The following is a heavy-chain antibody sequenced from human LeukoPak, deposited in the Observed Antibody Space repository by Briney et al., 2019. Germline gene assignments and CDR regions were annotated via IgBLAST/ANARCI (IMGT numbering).Heavy chain of an antibody. CDR3: GRGDYSSSWYLVH. V-gene: IGHV3-48*03. CDR1: GFNFSSYE. Sequence: GGSLRLSCAASGFNFSSYEMIWVRQAPGKGLEWISCISTSGSTTYYGDSVEGRFTISRDNAKNSLYLQMNSLRAEDTAVYYCGRGDYSSSWYLVHWGQGTLVTVSS. CDR2: ISTSGSTT. J-gene: IGHJ4*02. D-gene: IGHD6-13*01.